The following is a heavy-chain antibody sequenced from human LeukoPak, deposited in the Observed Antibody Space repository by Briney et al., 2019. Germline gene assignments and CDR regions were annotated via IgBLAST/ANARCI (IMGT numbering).Heavy chain of an antibody. CDR1: GFTFGDYT. CDR3: TSYYGSGSSVDY. CDR2: IRSKAYGGTT. V-gene: IGHV3-49*03. Sequence: GGSLRLSCTASGFTFGDYTMSWFRQAPGKGLEWVGFIRSKAYGGTTEYAASVKGRFTISRDDSKSIAYLQMNSLKTEDTAVYYCTSYYGSGSSVDYWGQGTLVTVSS. J-gene: IGHJ4*02. D-gene: IGHD3-10*01.